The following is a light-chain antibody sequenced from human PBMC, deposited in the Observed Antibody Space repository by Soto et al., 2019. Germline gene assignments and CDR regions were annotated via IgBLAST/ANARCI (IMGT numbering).Light chain of an antibody. V-gene: IGLV1-36*01. J-gene: IGLJ2*01. CDR2: YDD. CDR1: SSDVGNNA. Sequence: QSVLTQPPSVSEAPRQRVTISCSGSSSDVGNNAVNWYQQLPGNAPKLLIYYDDMLPSGVSDRFSGSKSGNSASLSICGLQSEDEADYYCAACEDSLNGLVFGRGTKVTVL. CDR3: AACEDSLNGLV.